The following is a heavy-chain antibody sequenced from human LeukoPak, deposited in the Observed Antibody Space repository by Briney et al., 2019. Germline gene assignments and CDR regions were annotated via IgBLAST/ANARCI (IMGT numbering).Heavy chain of an antibody. J-gene: IGHJ4*02. CDR2: ISAYNGNT. CDR1: GYTFTSYG. Sequence: ASVKVSCKASGYTFTSYGISWVRQAPGQGLEWMGWISAYNGNTNYAQKLQGRVTMTTDTSTSTAYMELSRLRSDDTAVYYCARDLQRGPVYYDYVWGSYRTGPGDYWGQGTLVTVSS. D-gene: IGHD3-16*02. V-gene: IGHV1-18*01. CDR3: ARDLQRGPVYYDYVWGSYRTGPGDY.